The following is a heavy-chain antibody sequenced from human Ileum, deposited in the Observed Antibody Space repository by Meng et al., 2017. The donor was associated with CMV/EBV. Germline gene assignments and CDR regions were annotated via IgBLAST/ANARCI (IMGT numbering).Heavy chain of an antibody. CDR3: ASWGDGYNFDY. CDR2: ISNSGNTT. CDR1: GFTFSSYW. D-gene: IGHD5-24*01. Sequence: GGSLRLSCAASGFTFSSYWMSWVRQAPGKGLEWVLSISNSGNTTYYADSVKGRFTISRDNAKKFLYLQMNSLRVDDTAVYYCASWGDGYNFDYWGQGSLVTVSS. V-gene: IGHV3-48*04. J-gene: IGHJ4*02.